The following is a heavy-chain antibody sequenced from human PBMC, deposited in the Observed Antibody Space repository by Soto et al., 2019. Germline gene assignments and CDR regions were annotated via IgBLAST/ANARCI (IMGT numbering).Heavy chain of an antibody. D-gene: IGHD3-16*01. Sequence: EEPLVESGGGLVQPGGSLRLACAASGFTFSDYWMHWVRQAPGKGLVWVSRIKGDGSSTSQADSIEGRFTISRDNAKSTLYLQMNILRAEDTAVYYCARGGKYIYAMDVWGQGTPVTVSS. J-gene: IGHJ6*02. CDR3: ARGGKYIYAMDV. CDR2: IKGDGSST. CDR1: GFTFSDYW. V-gene: IGHV3-74*01.